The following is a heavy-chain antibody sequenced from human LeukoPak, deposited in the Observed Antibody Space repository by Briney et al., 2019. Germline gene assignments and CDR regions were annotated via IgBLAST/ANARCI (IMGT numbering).Heavy chain of an antibody. Sequence: PGGSLRLSCAASGFTFSSYGMHWVRQAAGKGLEWVAVISYDGSNKYYADSVKGRFTISRDNSKNTLYLQMNSLRAEDTAVYYCAKDQLLWFGELLSNGAFDIWGQGTMVTVSS. CDR3: AKDQLLWFGELLSNGAFDI. V-gene: IGHV3-30*18. J-gene: IGHJ3*02. D-gene: IGHD3-10*01. CDR1: GFTFSSYG. CDR2: ISYDGSNK.